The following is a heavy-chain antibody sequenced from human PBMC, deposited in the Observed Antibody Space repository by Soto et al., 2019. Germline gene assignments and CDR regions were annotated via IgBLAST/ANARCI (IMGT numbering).Heavy chain of an antibody. Sequence: PSETLSLTCTVSGGSISSSSYYWGWIRQPPGKGLEWIGSTYYSGSTYYNPSLKSRVTISVDTSKNQFSLKLSSVTAADTAVYYCARHAYYYDSWGQGTLVTV. CDR3: ARHAYYYDS. V-gene: IGHV4-39*01. J-gene: IGHJ4*02. CDR1: GGSISSSSYY. CDR2: TYYSGST. D-gene: IGHD3-22*01.